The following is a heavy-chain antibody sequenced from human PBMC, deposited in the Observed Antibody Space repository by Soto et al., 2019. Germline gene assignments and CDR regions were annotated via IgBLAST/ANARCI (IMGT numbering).Heavy chain of an antibody. V-gene: IGHV3-23*01. Sequence: GGSLRLSCAASGFTFSSRAMSWVRQAPGKGLEWVSAISGSGGSTYYADSVKGRFTISRDNSKSTLYLQMNSLRAEDTAVYYCAKDGGSPSFTNWFDPWGQGTLVTV. D-gene: IGHD2-2*01. CDR1: GFTFSSRA. CDR2: ISGSGGST. CDR3: AKDGGSPSFTNWFDP. J-gene: IGHJ5*02.